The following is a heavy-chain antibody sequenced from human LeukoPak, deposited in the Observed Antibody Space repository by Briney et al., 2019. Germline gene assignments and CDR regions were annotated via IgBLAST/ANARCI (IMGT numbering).Heavy chain of an antibody. V-gene: IGHV3-30*18. Sequence: GGSLRLSCAASGFTFSSYGMHWVRQAPGKGLEWVAVISYDGSNKYYADSVKGRFTISRDNSKNTLYLQMNSLRVEDTAVYYCAKVSAGMGDVDYWGQGTLVTVSS. J-gene: IGHJ4*02. D-gene: IGHD1-26*01. CDR2: ISYDGSNK. CDR1: GFTFSSYG. CDR3: AKVSAGMGDVDY.